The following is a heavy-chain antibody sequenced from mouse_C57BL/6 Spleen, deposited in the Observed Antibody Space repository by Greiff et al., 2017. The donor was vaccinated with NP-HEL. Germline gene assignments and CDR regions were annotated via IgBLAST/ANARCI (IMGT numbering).Heavy chain of an antibody. CDR1: GYSFTGYY. D-gene: IGHD1-1*01. CDR2: INPSTGGT. V-gene: IGHV1-42*01. CDR3: ARGYDGRSAPMDD. Sequence: VQLQQSGPELVKPGASVKISCKASGYSFTGYYMNWVKQSPEKSLEWIGEINPSTGGTTYNQKFKAKATLTVDKSSSTAYMQLKSLTSEDSAVYDCARGYDGRSAPMDDWGQGTSGNVAS. J-gene: IGHJ4*01.